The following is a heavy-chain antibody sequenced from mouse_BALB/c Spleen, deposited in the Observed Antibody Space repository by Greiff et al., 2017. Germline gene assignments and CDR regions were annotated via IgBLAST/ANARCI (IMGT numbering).Heavy chain of an antibody. CDR2: INPGSGGT. CDR1: GYAFTNYL. J-gene: IGHJ4*01. V-gene: IGHV1-54*01. CDR3: ARGNGERDYYAMDY. Sequence: VQLKESGAELVRPGTSVKVSCKASGYAFTNYLIEWVKQRPGQGLEWIGVINPGSGGTYYNEKFKGNATLTADKSSSTAYMQLSSLTSDDSAVYFCARGNGERDYYAMDYWGQGTSVTVSS.